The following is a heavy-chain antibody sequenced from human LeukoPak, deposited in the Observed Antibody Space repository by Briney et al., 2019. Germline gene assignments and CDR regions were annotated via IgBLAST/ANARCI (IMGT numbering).Heavy chain of an antibody. CDR2: ISGSGSST. J-gene: IGHJ4*02. CDR3: AKEVPRGVAAAGSFDY. Sequence: PGGSLRLSCAASGLPFSNAWMTWVRQAPGKGLEWASAISGSGSSTYYADSVKGRFTISRDNSKNTLYLQMNSLRTEDTAVYYCAKEVPRGVAAAGSFDYWGQGALVTVSS. V-gene: IGHV3-23*01. CDR1: GLPFSNAW. D-gene: IGHD6-13*01.